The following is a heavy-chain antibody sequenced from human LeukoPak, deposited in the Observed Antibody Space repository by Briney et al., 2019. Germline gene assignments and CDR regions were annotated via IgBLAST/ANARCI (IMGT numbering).Heavy chain of an antibody. D-gene: IGHD6-19*01. V-gene: IGHV3-23*01. J-gene: IGHJ4*02. Sequence: GGSLRLSCAASGFTFNSYAMYWVRQAPGKGLEWISGIFDSGGSAHYADSVKGRFTISRDNSKNTLYLQMNSLRAEDTAVYYCAKGTSSGWYDYFDYWGQGTLVTVSS. CDR2: IFDSGGSA. CDR1: GFTFNSYA. CDR3: AKGTSSGWYDYFDY.